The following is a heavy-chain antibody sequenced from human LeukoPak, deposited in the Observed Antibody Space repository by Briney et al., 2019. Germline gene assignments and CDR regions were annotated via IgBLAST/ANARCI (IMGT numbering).Heavy chain of an antibody. CDR3: ARDRQLWLRGQVYYYYMDV. CDR2: INPSGGST. J-gene: IGHJ6*03. V-gene: IGHV1-46*01. CDR1: GYTFTSYY. Sequence: ASVKVSCKASGYTFTSYYMHWVRQAPGEGLEWMGIINPSGGSTSYAQKFQGRVTMTRDMSTSTVYMELSSLRSEDTAVYYCARDRQLWLRGQVYYYYMDVWGKGTTVTVSS. D-gene: IGHD5-18*01.